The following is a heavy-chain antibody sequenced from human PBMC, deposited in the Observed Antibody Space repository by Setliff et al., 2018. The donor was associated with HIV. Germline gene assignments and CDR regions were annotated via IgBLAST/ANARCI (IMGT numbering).Heavy chain of an antibody. V-gene: IGHV4-61*02. J-gene: IGHJ2*01. CDR2: IYTSGST. D-gene: IGHD1-26*01. CDR3: ARDYSGNYYGYFDL. CDR1: GGSISSGSYY. Sequence: NPSETLSLTCTVSGGSISSGSYYWSWIRQPAGKGLEWIGRIYTSGSTNYNPSLKSRVTISVDTSKNQFSLKLSSVTAADTAVYYCARDYSGNYYGYFDLWGRGTLVTVSS.